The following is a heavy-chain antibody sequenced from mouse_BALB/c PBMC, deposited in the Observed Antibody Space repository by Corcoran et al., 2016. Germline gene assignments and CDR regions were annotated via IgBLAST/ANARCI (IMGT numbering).Heavy chain of an antibody. CDR3: ARDITTATDY. V-gene: IGHV9-3-1*01. CDR2: INTYTGES. J-gene: IGHJ2*01. CDR1: GYTFTNYG. D-gene: IGHD1-2*01. Sequence: QIQLVQSGPELKKPGETVKISCKASGYTFTNYGINWVKQALGKGLKWMGWINTYTGESTYADAFKGRFAFSLETSASTAYLQINNLKNEDTATYFCARDITTATDYWGQGTTLTVSS.